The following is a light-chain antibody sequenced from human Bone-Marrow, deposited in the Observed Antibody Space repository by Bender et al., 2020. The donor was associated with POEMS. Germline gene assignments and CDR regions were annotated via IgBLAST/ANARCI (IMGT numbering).Light chain of an antibody. Sequence: SYELTQPPSVSVSPGQTARITCSGDALSKKYAYWYQQKSGQAPVLVIYDDSNRPSGIPEKFSGSRSGTMATLTVRGAQVEDEAAYYCYSADNCGQVWVCGAGTKLTVL. CDR1: ALSKKY. CDR2: DDS. CDR3: YSADNCGQVWV. V-gene: IGLV3-10*01. J-gene: IGLJ3*02.